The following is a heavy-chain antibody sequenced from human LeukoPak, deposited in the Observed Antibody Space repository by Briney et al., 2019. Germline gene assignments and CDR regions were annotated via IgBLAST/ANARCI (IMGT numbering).Heavy chain of an antibody. CDR1: GFTFSSYA. Sequence: PGGSLRLSCAASGFTFSSYAISGVRQAPGKGLEWVSAISGSGGSTYYADSVKGRFTISRDNSKNTLYLQMNSLRAEDTAVYYCAKAKVQYYDLFDIWGQGTMVTVSS. D-gene: IGHD3-22*01. V-gene: IGHV3-23*01. CDR3: AKAKVQYYDLFDI. J-gene: IGHJ3*02. CDR2: ISGSGGST.